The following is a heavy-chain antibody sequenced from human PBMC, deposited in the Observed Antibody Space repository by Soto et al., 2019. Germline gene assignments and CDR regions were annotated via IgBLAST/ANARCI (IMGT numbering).Heavy chain of an antibody. J-gene: IGHJ6*02. CDR1: GFSFSAYG. Sequence: QVPLVESGGGVVQPGRSLRLSCAVSGFSFSAYGMYWVRQAPGKGLEWVAVISYDGSDKYYADSVKGRFTISRDNSKNTLYLQMDSLGGDDTAVYYCAKEYSSSFHFYYGMDVWGQGTTVTVSS. D-gene: IGHD6-6*01. CDR2: ISYDGSDK. CDR3: AKEYSSSFHFYYGMDV. V-gene: IGHV3-30*18.